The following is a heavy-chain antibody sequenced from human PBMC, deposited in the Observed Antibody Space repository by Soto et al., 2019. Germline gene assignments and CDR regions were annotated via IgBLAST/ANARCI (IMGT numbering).Heavy chain of an antibody. CDR3: AKDRRAGGNSAFYFDF. CDR1: GFKFSNYA. CDR2: ISATGGGT. D-gene: IGHD3-16*01. J-gene: IGHJ4*02. Sequence: SVRLSCASAGFKFSNYAMSWVRQAPWKGLEWVSLISATGGGTYYADSVKGRFTISRDNSHNTLYLQVHSLTAEDTAVYYCAKDRRAGGNSAFYFDFWGQGAQVTVSS. V-gene: IGHV3-23*01.